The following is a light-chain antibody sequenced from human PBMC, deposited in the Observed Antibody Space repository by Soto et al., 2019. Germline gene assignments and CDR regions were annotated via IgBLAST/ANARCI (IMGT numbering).Light chain of an antibody. CDR1: SGDVGNYNL. J-gene: IGLJ1*01. CDR3: CSYVGSSTSYV. Sequence: QSALTQPASVSGSPGQSITISCTGTSGDVGNYNLVPWYQQHPGKAPKLMIYEVNKWPSGVSNRFSGSKSGNTASLTISGLQAEDEADYYCCSYVGSSTSYVFGTGTKVTV. CDR2: EVN. V-gene: IGLV2-23*02.